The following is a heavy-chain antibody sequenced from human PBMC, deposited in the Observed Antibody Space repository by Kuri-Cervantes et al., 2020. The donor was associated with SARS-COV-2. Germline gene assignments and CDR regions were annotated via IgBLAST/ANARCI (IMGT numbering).Heavy chain of an antibody. J-gene: IGHJ4*02. D-gene: IGHD2-2*01. CDR2: IKCDGSEK. V-gene: IGHV3-52*02. CDR1: RFTFSSSW. CDR3: VKWGFCHTISCPINHFDY. Sequence: GESLKTSCAASRFTFSSSWMHWVCQAPEKGQEWVADIKCDGSEKYYVDSVKGRLTISRDNAKNSLYLQVNSLRAEDMTVYYCVKWGFCHTISCPINHFDYWGQGTLVTVSS.